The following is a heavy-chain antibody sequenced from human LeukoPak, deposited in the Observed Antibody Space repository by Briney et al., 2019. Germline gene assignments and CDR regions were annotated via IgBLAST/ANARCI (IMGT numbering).Heavy chain of an antibody. D-gene: IGHD2-2*02. J-gene: IGHJ3*02. Sequence: QTGGSLRLSSAASGFTFNGYAMSWVRQAPGKGLEWVSAISPTGAGTYYADSVKGLFTISRDNSKNTLYLQMNSLRAEDTAVYYCAKYTERAFDIWGQGTMVTVSS. CDR3: AKYTERAFDI. V-gene: IGHV3-23*01. CDR2: ISPTGAGT. CDR1: GFTFNGYA.